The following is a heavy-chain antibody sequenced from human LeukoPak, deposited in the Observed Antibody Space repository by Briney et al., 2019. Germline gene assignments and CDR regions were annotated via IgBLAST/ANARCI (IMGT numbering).Heavy chain of an antibody. Sequence: PQTLSLTCAVSGGSISSGSYSWSWSRQPLGKGLEWFGNIYQSGSTYYNPSLKSRVAMSVDRSKNQFSLKLSSVTAADTAVYYCARAVGFCGGGNCYSDAFDVWGQGTVVTVSS. D-gene: IGHD2-15*01. J-gene: IGHJ3*01. CDR3: ARAVGFCGGGNCYSDAFDV. V-gene: IGHV4-30-2*01. CDR1: GGSISSGSYS. CDR2: IYQSGST.